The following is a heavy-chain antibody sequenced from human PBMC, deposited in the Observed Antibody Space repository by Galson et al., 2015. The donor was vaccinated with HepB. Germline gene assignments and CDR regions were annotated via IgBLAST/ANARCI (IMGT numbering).Heavy chain of an antibody. D-gene: IGHD4-11*01. CDR1: GFTFSSYA. CDR3: ARDKSNYHLFGYFDY. J-gene: IGHJ4*02. Sequence: SLRLSCAASGFTFSSYAMHWVRQAPGKGLEWVAVISYDGSNKYYADSVKGRFTISRDNSKNTLYLQMNSLRAEDTAVYYCARDKSNYHLFGYFDYWGQGTLVTVSS. CDR2: ISYDGSNK. V-gene: IGHV3-30-3*01.